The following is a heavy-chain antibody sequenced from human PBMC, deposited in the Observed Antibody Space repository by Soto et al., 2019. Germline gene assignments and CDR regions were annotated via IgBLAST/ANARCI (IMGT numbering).Heavy chain of an antibody. CDR3: ARDSGPASATWLDH. CDR2: IWHGGSNK. V-gene: IGHV3-33*01. D-gene: IGHD7-27*01. Sequence: GGSLRLSCAASGFSFNTHGMHWVRQAPGKGLEWVAVIWHGGSNKYYGDSVKGRFTISRENSKNTLSLQMNSLRAEDTAIYYCARDSGPASATWLDHWGQGTLVTVSS. J-gene: IGHJ5*02. CDR1: GFSFNTHG.